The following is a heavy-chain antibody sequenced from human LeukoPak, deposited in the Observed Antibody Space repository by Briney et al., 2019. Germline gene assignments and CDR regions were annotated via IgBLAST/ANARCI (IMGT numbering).Heavy chain of an antibody. D-gene: IGHD6-13*01. Sequence: SETLSLTCTVSGGSINNYYWSWIRQPPGKGLEWIGYIYYSGSTNYNPSLKSRVTISVDTSKNQFSLKLSSVTAADTAVYYCARADYSSTWSHDYYYMDVWGKGTTVTVSS. J-gene: IGHJ6*03. V-gene: IGHV4-59*12. CDR2: IYYSGST. CDR3: ARADYSSTWSHDYYYMDV. CDR1: GGSINNYY.